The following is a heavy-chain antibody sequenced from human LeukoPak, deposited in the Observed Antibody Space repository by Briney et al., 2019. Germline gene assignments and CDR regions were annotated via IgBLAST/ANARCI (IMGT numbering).Heavy chain of an antibody. CDR1: GFTFSSYG. D-gene: IGHD3-22*01. CDR2: ISYDGSNK. V-gene: IGHV3-30*18. J-gene: IGHJ4*02. CDR3: AKGGYYYDSSGYDFDY. Sequence: GGSLRLSCAASGFTFSSYGMHWVRQAPGKGLEWVAVISYDGSNKYYADSVKGRFTISRDNSKNTLYLQMNSLRAEDTPVYYCAKGGYYYDSSGYDFDYWGQGTLVTVSS.